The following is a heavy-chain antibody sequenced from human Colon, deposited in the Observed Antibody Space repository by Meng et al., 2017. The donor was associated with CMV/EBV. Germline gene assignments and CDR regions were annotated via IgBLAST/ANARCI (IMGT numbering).Heavy chain of an antibody. CDR1: GGSFSGYY. J-gene: IGHJ5*02. Sequence: ETLSLTCAVYGGSFSGYYWSWIRQPPGKGLEWVASITGSGGSTYYADSVKDRFTITRDNSKRTLYLHMNSLRVDDTAVYYCAKGTKQQLPPRWFDPWGQGTQVTVSS. D-gene: IGHD6-13*01. V-gene: IGHV3-23*01. CDR2: ITGSGGST. CDR3: AKGTKQQLPPRWFDP.